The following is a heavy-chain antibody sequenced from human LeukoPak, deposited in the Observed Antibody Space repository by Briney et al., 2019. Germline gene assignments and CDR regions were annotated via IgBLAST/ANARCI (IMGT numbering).Heavy chain of an antibody. Sequence: RASVKVSCKASGGPFSSYAFSWVRQAPGQGLEWMGGIIPIFGTTNYAEKFQGRVTIITDESTGTAYMELNSLRSDDTAVYYCVRGPPLGEGPTWFGYWGQGTLVTVSS. V-gene: IGHV1-69*05. CDR1: GGPFSSYA. D-gene: IGHD3-3*01. CDR3: VRGPPLGEGPTWFGY. CDR2: IIPIFGTT. J-gene: IGHJ4*02.